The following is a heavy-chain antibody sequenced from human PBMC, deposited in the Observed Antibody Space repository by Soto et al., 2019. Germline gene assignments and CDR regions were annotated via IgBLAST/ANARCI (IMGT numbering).Heavy chain of an antibody. CDR2: ISYDGINK. CDR3: VKEGSSGWPYYYGLDV. Sequence: QVQLVESGGGVVQPGRSLRLSCAASGFTFSSYGMHWVRQAPGKGLEWVAVISYDGINKYYADSVKGRFTISRDNSRNTLYLQMSSLRAEDTAVYYCVKEGSSGWPYYYGLDVWGQGTTVTVSS. D-gene: IGHD6-19*01. V-gene: IGHV3-30*18. J-gene: IGHJ6*02. CDR1: GFTFSSYG.